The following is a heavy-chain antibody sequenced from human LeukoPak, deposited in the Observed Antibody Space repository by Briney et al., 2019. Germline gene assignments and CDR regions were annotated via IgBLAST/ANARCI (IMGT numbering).Heavy chain of an antibody. J-gene: IGHJ4*02. V-gene: IGHV3-23*01. CDR3: AKASPYCSGGSCYSGLDY. Sequence: GGSLRLSCAASGFTFSSYAMSWVRQAPGKGLEWVSYISGSGGSTYYADSVKGRFTISRDNSKNTLYLQMNSLRAEDTAVYYCAKASPYCSGGSCYSGLDYWGQGTLVTVSS. CDR2: ISGSGGST. D-gene: IGHD2-15*01. CDR1: GFTFSSYA.